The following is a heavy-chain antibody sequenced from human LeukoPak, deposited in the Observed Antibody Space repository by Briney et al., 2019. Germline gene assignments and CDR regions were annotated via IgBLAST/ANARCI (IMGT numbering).Heavy chain of an antibody. CDR3: AKPAGGHYYYYYGMDV. CDR2: ISYDGSNK. V-gene: IGHV3-30*18. J-gene: IGHJ6*02. D-gene: IGHD6-13*01. CDR1: GFTFSSYG. Sequence: GGSLRLSCAASGFTFSSYGIHWVRQAPGKGLEGVAVISYDGSNKYYADSVKGRFTISRDNSKNTLYLQMNSLRAEDTAVYYCAKPAGGHYYYYYGMDVWGQGTTVTVSS.